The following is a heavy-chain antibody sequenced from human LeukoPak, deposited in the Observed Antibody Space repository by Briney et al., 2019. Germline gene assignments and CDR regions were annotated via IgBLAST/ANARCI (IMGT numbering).Heavy chain of an antibody. V-gene: IGHV3-30*18. D-gene: IGHD3-22*01. CDR1: GFTFSNAW. J-gene: IGHJ4*02. CDR2: ISYDGSNK. CDR3: AKDGPPYYYDSSGYNAPDFDY. Sequence: GGSLRLSCAASGFTFSNAWMSWVRQAPGKGLEWVAVISYDGSNKYYADSVKGRFSISRDNSKNTLYLQMNSLRAEDTAVYYCAKDGPPYYYDSSGYNAPDFDYWGQGTLVTVSS.